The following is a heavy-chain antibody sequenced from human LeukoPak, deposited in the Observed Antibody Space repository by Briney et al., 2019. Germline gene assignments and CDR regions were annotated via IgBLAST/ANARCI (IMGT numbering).Heavy chain of an antibody. CDR1: GFTFSDYY. Sequence: GGSLRLSCAASGFTFSDYYMSWIRQAPGKGLEWVSYISTSGSTKYYADSVKGRFTISRDDAKNSLYLQMNTVRAEDTAVYYCAVVGNAFDVWGQGTMVTVSS. J-gene: IGHJ3*01. CDR2: ISTSGSTK. CDR3: AVVGNAFDV. D-gene: IGHD1-26*01. V-gene: IGHV3-11*04.